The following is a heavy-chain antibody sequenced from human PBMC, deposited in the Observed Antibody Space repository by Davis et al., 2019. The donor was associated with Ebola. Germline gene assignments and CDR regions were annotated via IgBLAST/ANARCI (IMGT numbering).Heavy chain of an antibody. D-gene: IGHD6-6*01. CDR1: GFTFSSYE. J-gene: IGHJ4*02. Sequence: PGGSLRLSCAASGFTFSSYEMNWVRQAPGKGLEWVSYISSSGSTIYYADSVKGRFTISRDNAKNSLYLQMNSLRAEDTAVYYCARDLSIAARPVFDYWGQGTLVTVSS. V-gene: IGHV3-48*03. CDR3: ARDLSIAARPVFDY. CDR2: ISSSGSTI.